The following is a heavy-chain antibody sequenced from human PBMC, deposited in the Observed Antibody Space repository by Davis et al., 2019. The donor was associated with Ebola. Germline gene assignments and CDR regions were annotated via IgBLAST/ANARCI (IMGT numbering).Heavy chain of an antibody. D-gene: IGHD4-17*01. CDR1: GDSVSNNGAA. CDR3: ARGTYGDHVSLFSV. V-gene: IGHV6-1*01. CDR2: TYYRTKWYT. J-gene: IGHJ6*02. Sequence: MPSETLSLTCAISGDSVSNNGAAWNWIRQSPSRGLEWLGRTYYRTKWYTDYAVSVKSRLTINPDTSKNQFSLQLDSVTPEDTAVYYCARGTYGDHVSLFSVWGQGTTVSVSS.